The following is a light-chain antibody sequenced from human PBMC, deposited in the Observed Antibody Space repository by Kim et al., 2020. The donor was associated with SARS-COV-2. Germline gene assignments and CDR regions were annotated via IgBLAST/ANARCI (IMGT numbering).Light chain of an antibody. CDR1: QSVLYSCNNKNY. J-gene: IGKJ5*01. CDR2: WAS. Sequence: DIVMTQSPDSLAVSLGERATINCKSSQSVLYSCNNKNYLAWYQQKPGQPPKLLIYWASTRESGVPDRFSGGGSGTDFTLTISSLQAEDVAVYYCQQYYSTPITFGQGTRLEIK. V-gene: IGKV4-1*01. CDR3: QQYYSTPIT.